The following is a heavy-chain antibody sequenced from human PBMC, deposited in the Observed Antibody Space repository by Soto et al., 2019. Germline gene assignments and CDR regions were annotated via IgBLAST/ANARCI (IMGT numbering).Heavy chain of an antibody. Sequence: GGSLRLSCAASGFTFSSYAMSWVRQAPGKGLEWVSAISGSGGSTYYADSVKGRFTISRDNSKNTLYLQMNSLRAEDTAVYYCAYTLRNYYGSGSYYAHWGQGTLVTVSS. CDR2: ISGSGGST. D-gene: IGHD3-10*01. CDR3: AYTLRNYYGSGSYYAH. V-gene: IGHV3-23*01. CDR1: GFTFSSYA. J-gene: IGHJ4*02.